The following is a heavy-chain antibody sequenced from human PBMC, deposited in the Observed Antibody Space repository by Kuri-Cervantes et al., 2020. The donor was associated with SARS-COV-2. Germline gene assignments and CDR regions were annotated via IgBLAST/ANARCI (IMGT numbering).Heavy chain of an antibody. CDR2: INPSGGST. Sequence: ASVKVSCKASGYTFTSYYMHWVRQAPGQGLEWMGIINPSGGSTSYAQKFQGRVTMTRDTSTSTVYMELSSLRSEDTAVYYCARSGYCTNGVCYDGWFDPWGQGTLVTVSS. D-gene: IGHD2-8*01. CDR1: GYTFTSYY. CDR3: ARSGYCTNGVCYDGWFDP. J-gene: IGHJ5*02. V-gene: IGHV1-46*01.